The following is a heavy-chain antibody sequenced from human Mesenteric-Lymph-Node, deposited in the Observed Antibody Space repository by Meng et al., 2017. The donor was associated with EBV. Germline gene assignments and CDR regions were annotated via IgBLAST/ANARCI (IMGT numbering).Heavy chain of an antibody. D-gene: IGHD3-16*01. CDR2: RRGST. Sequence: RRGSTYCHPPLRSRITMSVDTSKRQIYLKLSSVTAADTAVYYCARDRSFPSEVHDPLPFDYWGQGTLVTVSS. V-gene: IGHV4-55*08. J-gene: IGHJ4*02. CDR3: ARDRSFPSEVHDPLPFDY.